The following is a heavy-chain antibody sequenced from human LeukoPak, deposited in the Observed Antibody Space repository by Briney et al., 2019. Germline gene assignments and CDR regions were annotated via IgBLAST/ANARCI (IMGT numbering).Heavy chain of an antibody. V-gene: IGHV3-7*03. Sequence: PGGSLRLSCAASGFTFSSYWMSWVRQAPGKGLEWVANIKQDGSEKYYVDSVKGRFTISRDNAKNSLYLQLNSLRAEDTAVYYCAKAYGSNGYFQLPIDCWGQGTLVTVSS. CDR3: AKAYGSNGYFQLPIDC. CDR1: GFTFSSYW. D-gene: IGHD3-22*01. J-gene: IGHJ4*02. CDR2: IKQDGSEK.